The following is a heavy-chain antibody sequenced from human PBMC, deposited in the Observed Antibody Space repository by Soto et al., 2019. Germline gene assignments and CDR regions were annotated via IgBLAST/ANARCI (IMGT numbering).Heavy chain of an antibody. Sequence: QVQLVESGGGVVQPGRSLRLSCAASGFTFSSYGMHWVRQAPGKGLEWVAVMSWDGSDEFYEETVKGRFTVSRDNSRNTLYLQMNSLRPXDTAVYYCAKEGCSGGICYGFDYWGQGTLVTVXS. J-gene: IGHJ4*02. D-gene: IGHD2-15*01. CDR3: AKEGCSGGICYGFDY. CDR2: MSWDGSDE. V-gene: IGHV3-30*18. CDR1: GFTFSSYG.